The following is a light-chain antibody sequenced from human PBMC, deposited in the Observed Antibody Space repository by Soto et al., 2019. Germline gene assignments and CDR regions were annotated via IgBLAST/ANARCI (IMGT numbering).Light chain of an antibody. CDR2: AAS. Sequence: DIQMTQSPSSLSASVGDRVTITCRASQNIDHHLNWYQHKPGRAPKLLMDAASRMQSGVPSRFSGSGTGTESSLIINSLQPEDFATYYCQQSYSTTWTFGQGTRVEV. V-gene: IGKV1-39*01. CDR3: QQSYSTTWT. CDR1: QNIDHH. J-gene: IGKJ1*01.